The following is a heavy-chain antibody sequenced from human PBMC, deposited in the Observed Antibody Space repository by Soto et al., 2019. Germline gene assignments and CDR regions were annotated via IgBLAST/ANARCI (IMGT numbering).Heavy chain of an antibody. CDR2: ISDRGST. J-gene: IGHJ5*02. CDR3: ARDRWTARANRFDP. D-gene: IGHD3-16*02. CDR1: GGSIDDYY. V-gene: IGHV4-59*13. Sequence: SETLSLTCSVFGGSIDDYYWSWIRQSPVKGLEWIGHISDRGSTDYNPSLKSRVTISVDRSKKQFSLKVTSVTAADTAVYYCARDRWTARANRFDPWGQGTLVTVSS.